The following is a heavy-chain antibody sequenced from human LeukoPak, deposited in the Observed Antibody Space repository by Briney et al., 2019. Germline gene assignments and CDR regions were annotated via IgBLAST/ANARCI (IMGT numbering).Heavy chain of an antibody. Sequence: ASVKVSCKASGYTFTSYGISWVRQAPGQGLEWMGWISSYNGNTNYAQKLQGRVIMSTDTSTGTAYMELRSLRSDDTAVYYCARDASGYVLNWFDPWGQGTLVTVSS. CDR3: ARDASGYVLNWFDP. J-gene: IGHJ5*02. V-gene: IGHV1-18*01. CDR1: GYTFTSYG. D-gene: IGHD5-12*01. CDR2: ISSYNGNT.